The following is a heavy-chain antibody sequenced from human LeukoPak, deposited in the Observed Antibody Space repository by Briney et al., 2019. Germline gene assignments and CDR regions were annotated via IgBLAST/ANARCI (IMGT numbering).Heavy chain of an antibody. Sequence: SVKVSCKASGGTFSSYAISWVRQAPGHGLEGMGGIIPIFGTANYAQKFQGRGTITADKSTSTAYMELSSLRSEDTAVYYCARAHSSGWYAYYFDYWGQGTLVTVPS. CDR1: GGTFSSYA. CDR2: IIPIFGTA. V-gene: IGHV1-69*06. CDR3: ARAHSSGWYAYYFDY. J-gene: IGHJ4*02. D-gene: IGHD6-19*01.